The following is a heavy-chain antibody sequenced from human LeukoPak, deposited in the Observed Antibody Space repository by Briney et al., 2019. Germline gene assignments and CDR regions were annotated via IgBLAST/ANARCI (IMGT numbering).Heavy chain of an antibody. J-gene: IGHJ4*02. Sequence: GGSLRLSCAASGFTFSSFGMHWVRQAPGKGLEWVAFIHYDGSHKYYADSVKGRFTISRDNSKNTLYLQMNSLRNEDTAVYYCIMDLGPEWVYWGQGTLVTVSA. D-gene: IGHD1-14*01. CDR3: IMDLGPEWVY. CDR2: IHYDGSHK. V-gene: IGHV3-30*02. CDR1: GFTFSSFG.